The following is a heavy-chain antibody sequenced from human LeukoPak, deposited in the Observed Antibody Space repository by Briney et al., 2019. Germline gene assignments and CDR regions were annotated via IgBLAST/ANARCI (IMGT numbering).Heavy chain of an antibody. CDR2: IYTSGST. V-gene: IGHV4-4*07. CDR3: AREFQQWLVYGAFDI. CDR1: GGSISSYY. Sequence: SETLSLTCTVSGGSISSYYWSWIRQPAGKGLEWIGRIYTSGSTNYNPSLKSRVTISVDKSKNQFSLKLSSVTAADTAVYYCAREFQQWLVYGAFDIWGQGAMVTVSS. D-gene: IGHD6-19*01. J-gene: IGHJ3*02.